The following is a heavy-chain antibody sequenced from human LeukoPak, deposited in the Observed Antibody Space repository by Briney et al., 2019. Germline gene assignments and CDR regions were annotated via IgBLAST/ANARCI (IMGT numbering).Heavy chain of an antibody. J-gene: IGHJ4*02. D-gene: IGHD2-15*01. CDR3: AKDSDISAFFDY. V-gene: IGHV3-23*01. CDR2: ISGSGTTT. Sequence: PGGSLRLPCTASGFTFKNYAINWVRQAPGKGLEWVSRISGSGTTTDYADSVKGRFTVSRDNSKNTVYLQMTSLRAEDTAIYYCAKDSDISAFFDYWGQGTPVTVSS. CDR1: GFTFKNYA.